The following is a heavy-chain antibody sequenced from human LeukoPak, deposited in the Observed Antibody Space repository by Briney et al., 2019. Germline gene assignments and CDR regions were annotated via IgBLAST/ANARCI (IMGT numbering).Heavy chain of an antibody. CDR2: ISYDGSNK. D-gene: IGHD6-13*01. CDR3: AKGSAAAGTIYTFDF. J-gene: IGHJ3*01. CDR1: GFTFSSYG. V-gene: IGHV3-30*18. Sequence: GGSLRLSCAASGFTFSSYGMHWVRQAPGKGLEWVAVISYDGSNKYYADSVKGRFTISRDNSKNTLYLQMNSLRAEDTAVYYCAKGSAAAGTIYTFDFWGQGTMVTVSS.